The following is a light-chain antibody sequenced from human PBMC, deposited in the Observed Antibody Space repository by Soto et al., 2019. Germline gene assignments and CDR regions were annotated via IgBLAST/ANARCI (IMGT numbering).Light chain of an antibody. CDR1: QSLLHSNGYNY. Sequence: DIVMTQSPLSLPVTPGEPASISCRSSQSLLHSNGYNYLDWYLQKPGQSRQLVHYLGSNRASGVPDRFSGSGSGADFTLKISRLEAEDVGVYYCMQALQTPVTFGGGTKVEIK. J-gene: IGKJ4*01. CDR2: LGS. V-gene: IGKV2-28*01. CDR3: MQALQTPVT.